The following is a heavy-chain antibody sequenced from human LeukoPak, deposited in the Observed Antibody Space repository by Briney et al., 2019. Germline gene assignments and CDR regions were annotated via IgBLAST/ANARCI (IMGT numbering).Heavy chain of an antibody. V-gene: IGHV3-23*01. CDR3: AKEDYYDSRVGY. D-gene: IGHD3-22*01. J-gene: IGHJ4*02. CDR1: LFTLRSYA. CDR2: ISGSGGST. Sequence: GGALRLSRAHSLFTLRSYAMSWVRPAPGRGVAWVSAISGSGGSTYYADSVKGRFTISRDNPKNTLYLQMNSLRAEDTAVYYCAKEDYYDSRVGYWGQGTLVTVSS.